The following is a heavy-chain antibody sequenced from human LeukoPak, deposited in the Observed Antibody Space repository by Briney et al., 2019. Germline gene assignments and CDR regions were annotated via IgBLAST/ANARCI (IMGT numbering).Heavy chain of an antibody. CDR2: INPNSGGT. Sequence: ASVKVSCKASGYTFTGYYMHWVRQAPGQGLEWMGRINPNSGGTNYAQKFQGRVTMTRDTSISTAYMELSRLRSDDTAVYYWARDRGYSSGWYDDYWGQGTLVTVSS. J-gene: IGHJ4*02. V-gene: IGHV1-2*06. D-gene: IGHD6-19*01. CDR1: GYTFTGYY. CDR3: ARDRGYSSGWYDDY.